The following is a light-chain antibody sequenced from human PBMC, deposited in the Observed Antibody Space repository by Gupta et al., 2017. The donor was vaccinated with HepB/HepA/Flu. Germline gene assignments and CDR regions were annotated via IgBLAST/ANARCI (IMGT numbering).Light chain of an antibody. CDR1: QAISNY. Sequence: DIQMTQSPASLSASVGDRVTITCQASQAISNYLNWYQQKPGKAPKLLIYDASNLETGGPSRFSGSASGTDFTFTISSLQPEDIATYYCQQYDNLLTFGGGTKVEIK. V-gene: IGKV1-33*01. CDR2: DAS. J-gene: IGKJ4*01. CDR3: QQYDNLLT.